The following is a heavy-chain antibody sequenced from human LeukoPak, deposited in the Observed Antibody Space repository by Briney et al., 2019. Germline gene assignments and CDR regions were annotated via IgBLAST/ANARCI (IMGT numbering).Heavy chain of an antibody. CDR3: TSGGLEWLLSSYYFDY. J-gene: IGHJ4*02. CDR2: IRSKTNNYAT. Sequence: PGGSLRLSCAASGFTFSGSAMPWVRQASGKGLEWVGRIRSKTNNYATAYAASVKGRFTISRDDSKNTAYLQMNSLKTEDTAVYYCTSGGLEWLLSSYYFDYWGQGTLVTVSS. CDR1: GFTFSGSA. V-gene: IGHV3-73*01. D-gene: IGHD3-3*01.